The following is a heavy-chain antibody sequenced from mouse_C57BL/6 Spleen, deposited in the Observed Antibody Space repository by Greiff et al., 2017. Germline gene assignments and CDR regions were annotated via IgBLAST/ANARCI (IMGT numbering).Heavy chain of an antibody. J-gene: IGHJ4*01. D-gene: IGHD1-1*01. CDR3: ARGTTVYAMDY. V-gene: IGHV5-17*01. Sequence: EVQVVESGGGLVKPGGSLKLSCAASGFTFSDYGIHWVRQAPEKGLEWVAYISSGSSTIYYADTVKGRFTISRDNAKNTLFLQMTSLRSEDTAMYYCARGTTVYAMDYGGQGTSVTVSS. CDR2: ISSGSSTI. CDR1: GFTFSDYG.